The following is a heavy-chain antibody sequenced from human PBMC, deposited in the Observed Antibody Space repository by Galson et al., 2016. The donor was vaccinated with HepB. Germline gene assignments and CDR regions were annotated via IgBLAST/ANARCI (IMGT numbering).Heavy chain of an antibody. J-gene: IGHJ6*02. D-gene: IGHD2-15*01. CDR1: GYTFTGYH. Sequence: SVKVSCKASGYTFTGYHIHWVRQAPGQGLEYMGWINPDSGGTKYAQNFQGWVTMTRDTSSSTAYMELSRLRSDDTAVYYCARGGSEVEFHYYKGMDVWGQGTTVTVSS. CDR2: INPDSGGT. V-gene: IGHV1-2*04. CDR3: ARGGSEVEFHYYKGMDV.